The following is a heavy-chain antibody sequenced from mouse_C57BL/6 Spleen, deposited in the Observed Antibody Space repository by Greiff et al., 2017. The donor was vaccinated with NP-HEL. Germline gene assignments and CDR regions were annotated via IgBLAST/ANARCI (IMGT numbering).Heavy chain of an antibody. CDR2: IYPGSGST. D-gene: IGHD1-1*01. J-gene: IGHJ1*03. V-gene: IGHV1-55*01. CDR1: GYTFTSYW. Sequence: QVQLQQPGAELVKPGASVKMSCKASGYTFTSYWITWVKQRPGQGLEWIGDIYPGSGSTNYNEKFKSKATLTVDTSSSTAYMQLSSLTSEDSAVYYCARGNFITTVVAHWYFDVWGTGTTVTVSS. CDR3: ARGNFITTVVAHWYFDV.